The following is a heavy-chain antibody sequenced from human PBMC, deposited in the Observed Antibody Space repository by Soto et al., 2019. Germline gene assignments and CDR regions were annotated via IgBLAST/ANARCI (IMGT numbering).Heavy chain of an antibody. CDR2: INHSGST. D-gene: IGHD6-13*01. CDR3: ARERGSSWWGRDYYYGMDV. Sequence: PSETLSLTCAVYGGSFSGYYWSWIRQPPGKGLEWIGEINHSGSTNYNPSLKSRVTISVDTSKNQFSLKLSSVTAADTAVYYCARERGSSWWGRDYYYGMDVWGQGTTVTVS. CDR1: GGSFSGYY. J-gene: IGHJ6*02. V-gene: IGHV4-34*01.